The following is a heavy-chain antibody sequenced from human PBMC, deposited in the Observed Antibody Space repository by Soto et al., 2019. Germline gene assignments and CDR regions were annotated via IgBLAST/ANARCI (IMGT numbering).Heavy chain of an antibody. D-gene: IGHD1-26*01. V-gene: IGHV3-30*18. CDR2: ISHDGSYK. J-gene: IGHJ3*02. CDR3: AKGLLAIVGTTLPRDAFNI. Sequence: QVQLVESGVGVVQPGRSLRIFGAASGFSFTTYVMHCVRQAPVKGLDVVAVISHDGSYKYYGDAVKGRLTISRDTSKNAVYLEMNSLRPEDTAVYYCAKGLLAIVGTTLPRDAFNIWGQGTMVTVSS. CDR1: GFSFTTYV.